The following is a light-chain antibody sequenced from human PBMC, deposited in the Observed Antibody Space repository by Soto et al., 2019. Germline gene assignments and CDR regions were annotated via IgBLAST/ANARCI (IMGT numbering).Light chain of an antibody. CDR3: QQHANSPWT. CDR2: GAS. V-gene: IGKV3-20*01. J-gene: IGKJ1*01. Sequence: EIVLTQSPGTLSLSPGERVTLSCRASQSVSTTYLAWYQQKPGQAPRLLIYGASSRATGIPDRFSGSGSGTDFTLTISRLEPEDFAVYYCQQHANSPWTFGQGTKVDIK. CDR1: QSVSTTY.